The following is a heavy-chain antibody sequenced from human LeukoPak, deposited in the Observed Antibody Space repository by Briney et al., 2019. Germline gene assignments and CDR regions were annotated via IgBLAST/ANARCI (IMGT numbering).Heavy chain of an antibody. CDR3: AKDLTQLVLAFDI. CDR1: GFTFGDYA. Sequence: HPGGSLRLSCAASGFTFGDYAIHWVRQAPGKGLEWVSLISENGGRTHYADSVKGRFTISRDNRKNSLYLQMDSLRTEDSALYYCAKDLTQLVLAFDIWGQGTMVTVSS. J-gene: IGHJ3*02. D-gene: IGHD6-13*01. CDR2: ISENGGRT. V-gene: IGHV3-43*02.